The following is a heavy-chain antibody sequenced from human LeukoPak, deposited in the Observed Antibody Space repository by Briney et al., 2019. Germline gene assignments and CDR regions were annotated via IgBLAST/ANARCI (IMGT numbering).Heavy chain of an antibody. J-gene: IGHJ4*02. D-gene: IGHD3-10*01. CDR3: ARDRAGLDY. CDR2: ISYDGSNK. Sequence: PGGSLRLSCAASGFTFSSYAMHWVRQAPGKGLEWVAVISYDGSNKYYADSVKGRFTISRDNSKNTLYLQTNSLRAEDTAVYYCARDRAGLDYWGQGTLVTVSS. V-gene: IGHV3-30-3*01. CDR1: GFTFSSYA.